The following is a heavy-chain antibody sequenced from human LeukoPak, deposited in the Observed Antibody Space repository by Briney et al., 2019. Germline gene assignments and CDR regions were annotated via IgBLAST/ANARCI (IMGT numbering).Heavy chain of an antibody. Sequence: GGSLRLSCAASGFTFSSYGMHWVRQAPGKGLEWVAVISYDGSNKYYADSVKGRFTISRDNSKNTLYLQMNSLRAEDTAVYYCANWMTTVTTPTDYWGQGTLVTVSS. D-gene: IGHD4-17*01. CDR2: ISYDGSNK. CDR1: GFTFSSYG. J-gene: IGHJ4*02. CDR3: ANWMTTVTTPTDY. V-gene: IGHV3-30*18.